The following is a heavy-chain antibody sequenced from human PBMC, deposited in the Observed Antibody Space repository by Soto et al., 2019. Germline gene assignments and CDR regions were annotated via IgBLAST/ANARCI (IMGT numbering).Heavy chain of an antibody. D-gene: IGHD1-26*01. CDR1: GGSISRGGYS. J-gene: IGHJ5*02. Sequence: SETLSLTCAVSGGSISRGGYSWGWIRQPPGKGLGWIGYIYHSGSTYYNPSLKSRVTISVDRSKNQFSLKLSSVTAADTAVYYCARTSGSYYWFDPWGQGTLVTVSS. CDR2: IYHSGST. CDR3: ARTSGSYYWFDP. V-gene: IGHV4-30-2*01.